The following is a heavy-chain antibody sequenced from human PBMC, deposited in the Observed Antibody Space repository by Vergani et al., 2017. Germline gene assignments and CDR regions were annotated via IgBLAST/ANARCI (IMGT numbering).Heavy chain of an antibody. J-gene: IGHJ6*02. CDR2: ISGSGGST. V-gene: IGHV3-23*04. CDR1: GFTFSSYG. D-gene: IGHD4-11*01. Sequence: VQLVESGGGVVQPGGSLRLSCAASGFTFSSYGMHWVRQAPGKGLEWVSAISGSGGSTYYADSVKGRFTISRDNAKNSLYLQMNSLRAEDTALYYCAKALNDYSKWGNYYGMDVWGQGTTVTVSS. CDR3: AKALNDYSKWGNYYGMDV.